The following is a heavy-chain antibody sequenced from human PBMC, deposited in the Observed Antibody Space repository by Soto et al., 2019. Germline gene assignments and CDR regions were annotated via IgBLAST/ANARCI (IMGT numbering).Heavy chain of an antibody. V-gene: IGHV3-33*01. CDR3: ARKLYYDSDAFDF. Sequence: QVQLVESGGGVVQSGRSLRLSCAASGFTFSRYGMHWVRQAPGKGLEWVAVIWYDGSKKYYVDSVKGRFTISRDNAKNMMYLEMNSLRVEDTAVYYCARKLYYDSDAFDFWGQGTKVTVSS. CDR1: GFTFSRYG. J-gene: IGHJ3*01. CDR2: IWYDGSKK. D-gene: IGHD3-22*01.